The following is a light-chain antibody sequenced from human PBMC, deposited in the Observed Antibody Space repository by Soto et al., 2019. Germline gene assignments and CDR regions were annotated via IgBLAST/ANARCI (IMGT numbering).Light chain of an antibody. CDR1: QSVSSSY. J-gene: IGKJ1*01. CDR2: GAS. V-gene: IGKV3-20*01. CDR3: QQYGSSPT. Sequence: SVLKQSTGTLSLSPGERATLSCRASQSVSSSYLAWYQQKPGQAPRLLIYGASSRATGIPDRFSGSGSGTDFTLTISRLEPEDFAVYYCQQYGSSPTFGQGTKWIS.